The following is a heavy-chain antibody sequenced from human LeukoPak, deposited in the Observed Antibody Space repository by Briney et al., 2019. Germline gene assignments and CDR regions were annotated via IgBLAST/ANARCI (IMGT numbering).Heavy chain of an antibody. CDR1: GGTFSSYA. D-gene: IGHD2-21*02. Sequence: ASVKVSCKASGGTFSSYAISWVRQAPGQGVEWMGRIIPILGIANYAQKFQGRVTITADKSTSTAYMELSSLRSEDTAVYYCARDRAYCGGDCYSYYYGMDVWGQGTTVTVSS. J-gene: IGHJ6*02. CDR2: IIPILGIA. CDR3: ARDRAYCGGDCYSYYYGMDV. V-gene: IGHV1-69*04.